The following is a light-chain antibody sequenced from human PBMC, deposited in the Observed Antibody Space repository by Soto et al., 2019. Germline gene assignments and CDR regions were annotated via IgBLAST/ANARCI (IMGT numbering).Light chain of an antibody. V-gene: IGLV2-14*01. CDR1: SSDVGGYNY. CDR2: EVT. CDR3: SSYTSSSTLYV. J-gene: IGLJ1*01. Sequence: QSVLTQPASESGSPGQSISISCTGPSSDVGGYNYVCWYKQHPGKAPQLMLYEVTNRPSGVSDRFSGSKSGNTASLTISGLQAEDEADYYCSSYTSSSTLYVFGTGTKVTVL.